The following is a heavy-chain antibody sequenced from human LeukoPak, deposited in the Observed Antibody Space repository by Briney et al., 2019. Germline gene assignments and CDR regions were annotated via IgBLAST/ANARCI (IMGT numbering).Heavy chain of an antibody. CDR1: GFTFTNYW. J-gene: IGHJ4*02. Sequence: PGGSLRLSCAASGFTFTNYWMHWVRQVPGKGLEWVSRVNNDGSGTSYADSVKGRFTVSRDNAKNSLYLQMNSLRAEDTAVYYCARRYGSGSYSYWGKGTLVTVSS. D-gene: IGHD3-10*01. CDR2: VNNDGSGT. V-gene: IGHV3-74*01. CDR3: ARRYGSGSYSY.